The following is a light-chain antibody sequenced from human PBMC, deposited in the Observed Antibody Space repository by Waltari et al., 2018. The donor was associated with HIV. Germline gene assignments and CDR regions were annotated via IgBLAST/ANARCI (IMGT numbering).Light chain of an antibody. J-gene: IGLJ2*01. Sequence: QSVLPQPPSASATPGQRVTISCSGSSSNIGNYYVYWYQQLPGATPKVLIFRNNRRPSGVPDRFSGSKSGTSASLAISGLRSEDEADYYCATWDDSLSGVVFGGGTKLTVL. CDR2: RNN. V-gene: IGLV1-47*01. CDR1: SSNIGNYY. CDR3: ATWDDSLSGVV.